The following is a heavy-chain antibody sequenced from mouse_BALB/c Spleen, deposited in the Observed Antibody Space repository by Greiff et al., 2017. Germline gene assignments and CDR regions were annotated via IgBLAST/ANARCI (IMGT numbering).Heavy chain of an antibody. J-gene: IGHJ3*01. CDR1: GYKFTDYN. V-gene: IGHV1-18*01. CDR3: ARREYGNWFAY. D-gene: IGHD2-10*02. CDR2: INPNNGGT. Sequence: VQLQQSGPELVKPGASVKIPCKASGYKFTDYNMDWVKQSHGKSLEWIGDINPNNGGTIYNQKFKGKATLTVDKSSSTAYMELRSLTSEDTAVYYCARREYGNWFAYWGQGTLVTVSA.